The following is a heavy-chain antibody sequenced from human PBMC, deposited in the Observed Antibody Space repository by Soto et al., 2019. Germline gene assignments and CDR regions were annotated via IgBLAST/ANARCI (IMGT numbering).Heavy chain of an antibody. CDR3: TTDRPILVWFGDQSVV. CDR2: VSGDGSST. J-gene: IGHJ6*04. CDR1: GFTFSSSW. D-gene: IGHD3-10*01. Sequence: GGSLRLSCAASGFTFSSSWMHWVRQAPGKGLVWVSRVSGDGSSTNYADSVKGRFTISRDNAKNTLYLQMNSLRAEDAAVYYCTTDRPILVWFGDQSVVWGKGTTVTVSS. V-gene: IGHV3-74*01.